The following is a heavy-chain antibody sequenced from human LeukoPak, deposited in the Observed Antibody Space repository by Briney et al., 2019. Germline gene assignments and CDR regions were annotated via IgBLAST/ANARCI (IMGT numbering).Heavy chain of an antibody. CDR1: GYTFTGYY. CDR3: ARVVYSSSSQIDY. V-gene: IGHV1-2*02. J-gene: IGHJ4*02. D-gene: IGHD6-6*01. CDR2: INPNSGGT. Sequence: ASVKVSCKASGYTFTGYYMHWVRQAPGQGLEWMGWINPNSGGTNYAQKFQGRVTMTRDTSISTAYMELSRLRSDDTAAYYCARVVYSSSSQIDYWGQGTLVTVSS.